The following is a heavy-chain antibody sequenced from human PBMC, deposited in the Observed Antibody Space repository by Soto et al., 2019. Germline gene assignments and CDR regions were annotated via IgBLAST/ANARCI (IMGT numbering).Heavy chain of an antibody. D-gene: IGHD6-19*01. CDR3: VRGDGGSSGWYMGYYYYGMDV. CDR1: GFSFSSYW. V-gene: IGHV3-7*03. CDR2: IKQDGSEK. Sequence: EVQLVESGGDLVQPGGSLRLSCAASGFSFSSYWMNWVRQAPGKGLEWLANIKQDGSEKYYVDSVRGRFTISRDNAKKSLYLQMNSRRAEDTAMYYCVRGDGGSSGWYMGYYYYGMDVWGQGTTVTVSS. J-gene: IGHJ6*02.